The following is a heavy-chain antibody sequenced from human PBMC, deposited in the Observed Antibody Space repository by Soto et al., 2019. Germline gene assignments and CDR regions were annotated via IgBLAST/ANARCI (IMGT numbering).Heavy chain of an antibody. V-gene: IGHV3-15*01. CDR3: STGCSAGSCYSGGLFRY. Sequence: EVQLVESGGGLVKPGGSLRLSCAASGFTFSNAWMSWVRQAPGKGLEWVGRIKSKTDGGTTDYTAPVKGRFSISRDDSKNTLYLQMNSVKAEDTAVYYCSTGCSAGSCYSGGLFRYWGQGTLVTVSS. D-gene: IGHD2-15*01. CDR1: GFTFSNAW. CDR2: IKSKTDGGTT. J-gene: IGHJ4*02.